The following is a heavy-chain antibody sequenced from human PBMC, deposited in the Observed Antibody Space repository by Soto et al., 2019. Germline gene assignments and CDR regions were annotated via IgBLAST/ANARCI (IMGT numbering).Heavy chain of an antibody. V-gene: IGHV1-18*01. CDR2: ISAYNGNT. Sequence: ASVKVSCKASGYTFTSYGISWVRQAPGQGLEWMGWISAYNGNTNYAQKLQGRVTMTTDTSTSTAYMELRSLRSDDTAVYYCARTVRDFVLVPAAMQGGMDVWAQGTTVTVSS. D-gene: IGHD2-2*01. CDR1: GYTFTSYG. CDR3: ARTVRDFVLVPAAMQGGMDV. J-gene: IGHJ6*02.